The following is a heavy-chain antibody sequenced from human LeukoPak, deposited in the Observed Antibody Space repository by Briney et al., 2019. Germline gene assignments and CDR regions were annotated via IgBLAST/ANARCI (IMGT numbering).Heavy chain of an antibody. CDR1: GYTFTSYG. CDR2: ISAYNGNT. CDR3: ARDQYSSGWLNYYHYGMDV. V-gene: IGHV1-18*01. D-gene: IGHD6-19*01. J-gene: IGHJ6*02. Sequence: ASVKVSCKASGYTFTSYGISWVRQAPGQGLEWMGWISAYNGNTNYAQKLQGRVTMTTDTSTSTAYMELRSLRSDDTAVYYCARDQYSSGWLNYYHYGMDVWGQGTTVTVSS.